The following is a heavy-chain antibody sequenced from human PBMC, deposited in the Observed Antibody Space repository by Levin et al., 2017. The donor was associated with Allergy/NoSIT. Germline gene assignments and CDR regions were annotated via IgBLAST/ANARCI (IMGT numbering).Heavy chain of an antibody. CDR2: INTNTGNP. CDR3: ARDFSSGWYAFDI. D-gene: IGHD2-15*01. CDR1: GYTFTSYA. J-gene: IGHJ3*02. Sequence: GGSLRLSCKASGYTFTSYAMNWVRQAPGQGLEWMGWINTNTGNPTYAQGFTGRFVFSLDTSVSTAYLQISSLKAEDTAVYYCARDFSSGWYAFDIWGQGTMVTVSS. V-gene: IGHV7-4-1*02.